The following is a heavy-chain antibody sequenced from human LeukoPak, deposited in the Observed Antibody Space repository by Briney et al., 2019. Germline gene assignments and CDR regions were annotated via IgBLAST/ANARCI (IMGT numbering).Heavy chain of an antibody. D-gene: IGHD6-6*01. J-gene: IGHJ6*03. CDR2: INPSGDST. Sequence: ASVKVSCKASGYTFTSYYMHWVRQAPGQGLEWMGIINPSGDSTSSAQKFQGRVTMTTDTSTSTVYMEVRSLRSDDTAVYYCAREGLRSIAARRGTRDYMDVWGKGTTVIVSS. V-gene: IGHV1-46*01. CDR3: AREGLRSIAARRGTRDYMDV. CDR1: GYTFTSYY.